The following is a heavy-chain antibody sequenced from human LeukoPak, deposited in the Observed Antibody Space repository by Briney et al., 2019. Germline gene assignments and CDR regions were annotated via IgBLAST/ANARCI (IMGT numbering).Heavy chain of an antibody. V-gene: IGHV4-59*08. CDR1: GDSIRSYH. D-gene: IGHD2-2*01. CDR2: IHYSGRT. Sequence: PSETLSLTCTVSGDSIRSYHWSWIRQPPGKGLEWIGHIHYSGRTNYNPSLRSRVTISVDTSKNQFSLKLTSVTAADTAVNYCAKHEGTADPFDSWGQGTLVTVSS. CDR3: AKHEGTADPFDS. J-gene: IGHJ4*02.